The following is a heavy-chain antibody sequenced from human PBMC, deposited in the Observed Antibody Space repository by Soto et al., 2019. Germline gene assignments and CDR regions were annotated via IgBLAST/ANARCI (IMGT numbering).Heavy chain of an antibody. D-gene: IGHD2-21*01. V-gene: IGHV3-7*01. CDR1: GFTFSTYW. Sequence: EVQLVESGGGLVQPGGSLRLSCAASGFTFSTYWMSWVRQTPGKGLEWVANINQDGSEKYYVDSVKGRFTISRDNAENSLFLHMNSLRAEDTAVYYCARDRGWGIVVIQASFDSWGQGTLVTVSS. CDR2: INQDGSEK. J-gene: IGHJ4*02. CDR3: ARDRGWGIVVIQASFDS.